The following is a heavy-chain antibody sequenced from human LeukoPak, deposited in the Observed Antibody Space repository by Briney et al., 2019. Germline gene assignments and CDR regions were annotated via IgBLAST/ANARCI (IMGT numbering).Heavy chain of an antibody. V-gene: IGHV3-21*01. CDR3: ARDTVPDYYGSGSYLYGMDV. Sequence: GGSLRLSCAASGFTFDDYAMHWVRHAPGKGLEWVSSISSSSSYIYYADSVKGRFTISRDNAKNSLYLQMNSLRAEDTAVYYCARDTVPDYYGSGSYLYGMDVWGQGTTVTVSS. CDR2: ISSSSSYI. CDR1: GFTFDDYA. D-gene: IGHD3-10*01. J-gene: IGHJ6*02.